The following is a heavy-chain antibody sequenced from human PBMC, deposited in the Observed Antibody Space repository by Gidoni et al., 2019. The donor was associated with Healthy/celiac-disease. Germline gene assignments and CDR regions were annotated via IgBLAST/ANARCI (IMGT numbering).Heavy chain of an antibody. Sequence: EVQLVESGGGLVQPGRSLRLSCAASGFTFDDYAMHWVRQAPGKGLEGVSGISWNSGSIGYADSVKGRFTISRDNAKNSLYLQMNSLRAEDTALYYCAKDLYSSGWYYYYGMDVWGQGTTVTVSS. J-gene: IGHJ6*02. D-gene: IGHD6-19*01. V-gene: IGHV3-9*01. CDR2: ISWNSGSI. CDR1: GFTFDDYA. CDR3: AKDLYSSGWYYYYGMDV.